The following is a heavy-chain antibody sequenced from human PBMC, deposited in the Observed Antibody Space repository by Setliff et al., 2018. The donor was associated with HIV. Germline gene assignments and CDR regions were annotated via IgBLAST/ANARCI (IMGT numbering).Heavy chain of an antibody. CDR2: IYYSGST. CDR3: ARGSVEMATYYFDY. V-gene: IGHV4-61*05. Sequence: SETLSLTCTVSGGSISSGSYYWGWIRQPPGKGLEWIGYIYYSGSTKHNPPLKSRVTISVDTSKNQFSLKLSSVTAADTAVYYCARGSVEMATYYFDYWGQGTLVTVSS. CDR1: GGSISSGSYY. D-gene: IGHD5-12*01. J-gene: IGHJ4*02.